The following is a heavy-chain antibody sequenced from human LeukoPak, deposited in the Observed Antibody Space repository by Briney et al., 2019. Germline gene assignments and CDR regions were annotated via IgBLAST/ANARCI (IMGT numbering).Heavy chain of an antibody. V-gene: IGHV3-23*01. CDR1: GFTFSSYA. Sequence: GGSLRLSCAASGFTFSSYAMSWVRQAPGKGLEWVSSIGGLGGSTFYAVSVKGRFTISIDNSKNTLYLQMNSLRAEDTAVYYCAKRPDRSYYDRTGYYCFDYCGQGTLVTVSS. D-gene: IGHD3-22*01. CDR2: IGGLGGST. J-gene: IGHJ4*02. CDR3: AKRPDRSYYDRTGYYCFDY.